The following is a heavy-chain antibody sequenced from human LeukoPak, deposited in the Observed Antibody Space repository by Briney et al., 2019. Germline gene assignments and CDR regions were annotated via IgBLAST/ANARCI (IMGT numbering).Heavy chain of an antibody. Sequence: SETLSLTCAVYGGSFSGYYWSGIRQPPGKGLEWLGEINHSGSTNYNPSLKSRVTISVDTSKNHFSLNLSSVTAADTAVYYCVRVVPGGRYDSWRGYLISVEYYYYYYMDVWGKGTTVTVSS. J-gene: IGHJ6*03. CDR1: GGSFSGYY. CDR3: VRVVPGGRYDSWRGYLISVEYYYYYYMDV. CDR2: INHSGST. D-gene: IGHD3-3*01. V-gene: IGHV4-34*01.